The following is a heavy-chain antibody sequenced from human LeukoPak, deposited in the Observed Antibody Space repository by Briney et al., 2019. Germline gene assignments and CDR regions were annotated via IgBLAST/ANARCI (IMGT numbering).Heavy chain of an antibody. CDR1: GFTFSSYG. D-gene: IGHD3-10*01. J-gene: IGHJ4*02. V-gene: IGHV3-33*06. Sequence: PGGSLRLSCAASGFTFSSYGMHWVRQAPGKGLEWVAVIWYDGSNKCYADSVKGRFTISGDNSKNTLYLQMNSLRAEDTAVYYCAKAPSGTPYYFDYWGQGTLVTVSS. CDR2: IWYDGSNK. CDR3: AKAPSGTPYYFDY.